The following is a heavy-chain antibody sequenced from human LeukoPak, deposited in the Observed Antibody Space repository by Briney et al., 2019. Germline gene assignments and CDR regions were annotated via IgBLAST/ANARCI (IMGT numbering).Heavy chain of an antibody. V-gene: IGHV3-30-3*01. CDR1: GFTFSGSA. J-gene: IGHJ4*02. CDR3: ARDLPY. Sequence: GGSLRLSCAASGFTFSGSAMHWVRQAPGKGLEWVAVISYDGSNKYYADSVKGRFTISRDNSKNTLYLQMNSLRAEDTAVYYCARDLPYWGQGTLVTASS. CDR2: ISYDGSNK.